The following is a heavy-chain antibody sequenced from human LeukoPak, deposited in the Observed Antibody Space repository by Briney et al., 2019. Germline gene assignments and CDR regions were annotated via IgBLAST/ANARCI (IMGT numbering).Heavy chain of an antibody. Sequence: SVTLSLTCTVSGGSISSYYWSWMRQPPGKGLEWIGYIHYSGDTNYNPSLKSRVTISVDTSKNQFSLKLSSVTAADTAVYYCATTDSNGWSDYWGQGTLVTVSS. D-gene: IGHD6-19*01. J-gene: IGHJ4*02. V-gene: IGHV4-59*01. CDR3: ATTDSNGWSDY. CDR2: IHYSGDT. CDR1: GGSISSYY.